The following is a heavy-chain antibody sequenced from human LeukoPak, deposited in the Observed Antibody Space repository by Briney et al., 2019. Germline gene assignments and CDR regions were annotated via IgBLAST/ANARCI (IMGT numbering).Heavy chain of an antibody. Sequence: SETLSLTCTVSGGSISSYYWSWIRQPPGKGLEWIGYIYYSGSTNYNPSLKSRVTISVDTSKNQFSLKLSSVTAADTAVYYCARLGLGDNFDSWGQGTLVTVSS. CDR3: ARLGLGDNFDS. CDR1: GGSISSYY. CDR2: IYYSGST. V-gene: IGHV4-59*01. D-gene: IGHD3-16*01. J-gene: IGHJ4*02.